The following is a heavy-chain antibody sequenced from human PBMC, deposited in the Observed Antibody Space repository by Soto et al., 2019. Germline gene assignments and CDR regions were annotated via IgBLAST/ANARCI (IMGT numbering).Heavy chain of an antibody. V-gene: IGHV3-48*03. J-gene: IGHJ4*02. CDR2: ISSSGSAT. Sequence: PGGSLRLSCVASGFGFSSYEMTWIRQAPGKGLEWISYISSSGSATYYADSVKGRFTISRDNAQHSVYLQMNSLRADDTALYFCASGIDYWGQGT. CDR1: GFGFSSYE. CDR3: ASGIDY.